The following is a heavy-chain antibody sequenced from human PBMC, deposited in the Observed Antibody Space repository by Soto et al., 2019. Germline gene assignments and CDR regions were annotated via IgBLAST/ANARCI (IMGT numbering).Heavy chain of an antibody. V-gene: IGHV1-69*12. CDR1: GGTFSNYG. J-gene: IGHJ6*02. Sequence: QVQLVQSGAEVKKPGCSVKVSSKSSGGTFSNYGFSWVRQAPGQGLECMGVIVPIFGAEHPQKFQGRVTITADESTNTVFMELRGLRSEDTAVYYCARGGSDYEGSGYSQGHVWGQGTTVTVSS. D-gene: IGHD3-22*01. CDR2: IVPIFGA. CDR3: ARGGSDYEGSGYSQGHV.